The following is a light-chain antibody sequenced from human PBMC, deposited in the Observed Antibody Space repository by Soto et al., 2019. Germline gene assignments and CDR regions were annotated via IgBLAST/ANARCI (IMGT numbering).Light chain of an antibody. CDR2: AAS. CDR1: PSIVSF. V-gene: IGKV1-39*01. Sequence: DFEMTQSPPFLYAYVGARVTSTCRSSPSIVSFLNWYRQNHGEAPEILIYAASTLQIGVPSRFSGTGSGTDFTLTISNVQPEDFAPYYCQQSYDYTASSFGKGNTLQIK. J-gene: IGKJ2*03. CDR3: QQSYDYTASS.